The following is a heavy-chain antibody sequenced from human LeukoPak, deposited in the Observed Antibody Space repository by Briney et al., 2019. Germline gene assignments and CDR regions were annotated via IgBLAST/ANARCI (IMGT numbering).Heavy chain of an antibody. CDR1: DGSFSSYS. V-gene: IGHV4-59*08. Sequence: PSETLSLTCTVSDGSFSSYSWNWIRQPPERGLEWIGYIYYSGSTIYNPSLRSRVTISVDTSKNQFSLKLTSVTAADTAVYYCARLKARDAFDIWGQGTMVTVSS. CDR2: IYYSGST. J-gene: IGHJ3*02. CDR3: ARLKARDAFDI.